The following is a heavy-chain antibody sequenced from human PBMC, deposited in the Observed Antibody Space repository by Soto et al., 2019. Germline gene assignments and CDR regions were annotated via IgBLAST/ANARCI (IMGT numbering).Heavy chain of an antibody. CDR3: AKDGPTRRVVTDHFDY. V-gene: IGHV3-30*18. Sequence: PGGSLRLSCAASGFTFSSYGMHWVRQAPGKGLEWVAAISYDGSNKYYADSVKGRFTISRDNSKNTLYLQMNSLRAEDTAVYYCAKDGPTRRVVTDHFDYWAREPWSPSPQ. D-gene: IGHD3-3*01. CDR1: GFTFSSYG. CDR2: ISYDGSNK. J-gene: IGHJ4*02.